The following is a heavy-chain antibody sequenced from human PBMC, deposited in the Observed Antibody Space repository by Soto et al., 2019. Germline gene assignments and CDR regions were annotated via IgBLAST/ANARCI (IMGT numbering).Heavy chain of an antibody. CDR3: ASSSGNNYGVGTNYYFDY. V-gene: IGHV1-69*06. CDR2: IIPIFGTA. Sequence: QVQLVQSGAEVKKPGSSVMVSCKTSGGTFSTYSIVWVRQAPGEGLEWMGGIIPIFGTANYAQKFQDRVTITADKSTNTAFMELSSLKSEDTAMYYCASSSGNNYGVGTNYYFDYWGQGTLVTVSS. CDR1: GGTFSTYS. D-gene: IGHD1-26*01. J-gene: IGHJ4*02.